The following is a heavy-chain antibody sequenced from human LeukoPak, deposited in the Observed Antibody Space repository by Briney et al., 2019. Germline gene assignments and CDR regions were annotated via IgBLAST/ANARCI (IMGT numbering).Heavy chain of an antibody. Sequence: PGGSLRLSCAASGFIFSNYGMHWVRQTPGKGLEWVTFTRYDGNKEDYAESVKGRFTISRDNSKNTLYLHMNSLRLEDTAVYYCAKEQQVVHYYYMDVWGKGTTVTVSS. D-gene: IGHD6-13*01. CDR2: TRYDGNKE. CDR1: GFIFSNYG. J-gene: IGHJ6*03. V-gene: IGHV3-30*02. CDR3: AKEQQVVHYYYMDV.